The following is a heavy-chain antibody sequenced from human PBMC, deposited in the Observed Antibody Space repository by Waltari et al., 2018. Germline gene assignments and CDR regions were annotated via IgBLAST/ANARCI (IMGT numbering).Heavy chain of an antibody. D-gene: IGHD1-20*01. J-gene: IGHJ5*02. CDR1: GFNFGDHY. Sequence: EVQLVESGGGLIQPGGSLRVSCAASGFNFGDHYMDWVREAPGKGLEWIGRIRRKVHTYTTEYAASVKDRFTSSRDDSNNSVFLLLNSLKTDYTAVSPCARVQQSCITGICNELLEPWGQRSLGTVYS. CDR3: ARVQQSCITGICNELLEP. V-gene: IGHV3-72*01. CDR2: IRRKVHTYTT.